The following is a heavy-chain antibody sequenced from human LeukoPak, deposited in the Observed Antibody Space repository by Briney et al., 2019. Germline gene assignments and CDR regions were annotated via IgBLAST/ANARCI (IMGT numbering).Heavy chain of an antibody. D-gene: IGHD1-26*01. V-gene: IGHV3-30*02. Sequence: GGSLRLSCAVSGFTFSSYGMRWVRQAPGKGLEWGACIRYDGSNKYYADSVKGRFTISRDNSKNTLYLQMNSLRAEATAVYYCAKDPSYLSESPSDYWGQGTLVTVSS. CDR3: AKDPSYLSESPSDY. CDR1: GFTFSSYG. J-gene: IGHJ4*02. CDR2: IRYDGSNK.